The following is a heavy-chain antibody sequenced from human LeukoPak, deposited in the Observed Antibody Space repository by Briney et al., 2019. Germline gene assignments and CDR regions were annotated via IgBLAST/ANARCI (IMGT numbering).Heavy chain of an antibody. CDR2: IYYSGST. Sequence: SETLSLTCTVSGGSISSYYWSWIRQPPGKGLEWIGYIYYSGSTNYNPPLKSRVTISVDTSTNQFSLKLSSVTAADTAVYYCARRWSCSRTSCLNWFDPWGQGTLVTVSS. CDR1: GGSISSYY. D-gene: IGHD2-2*01. CDR3: ARRWSCSRTSCLNWFDP. V-gene: IGHV4-59*01. J-gene: IGHJ5*02.